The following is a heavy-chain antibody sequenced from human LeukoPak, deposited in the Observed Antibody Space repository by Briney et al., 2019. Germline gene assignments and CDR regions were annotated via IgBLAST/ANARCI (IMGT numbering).Heavy chain of an antibody. J-gene: IGHJ6*02. V-gene: IGHV3-66*01. CDR1: GFTVSSNY. CDR2: IYSGGST. Sequence: GGSLRLSCAASGFTVSSNYMSWVRQAPGKGLEWVSVIYSGGSTYYADSVKGRFTISRDNSKNTLYLEMYCLRAEDAAVYYCARIGMDVWGPGTTVSVSS. CDR3: ARIGMDV.